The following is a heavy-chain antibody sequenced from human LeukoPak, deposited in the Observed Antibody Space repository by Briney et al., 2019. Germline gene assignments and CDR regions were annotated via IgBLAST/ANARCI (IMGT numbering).Heavy chain of an antibody. J-gene: IGHJ4*02. D-gene: IGHD5-18*01. CDR3: ARLTYSYGSDY. CDR2: MYDSGST. V-gene: IGHV4-39*07. CDR1: GGSINSSNYY. Sequence: PSETLSLTCTVSGGSINSSNYYWGWIRQPPGKGLEWIGSMYDSGSTYYNPSLKSRVTISVDTSKNQFSLKLSSVTAADTAVYYCARLTYSYGSDYWGQGTLVTVSS.